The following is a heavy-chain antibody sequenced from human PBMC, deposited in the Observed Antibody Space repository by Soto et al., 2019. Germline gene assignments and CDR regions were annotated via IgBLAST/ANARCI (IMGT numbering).Heavy chain of an antibody. Sequence: SETLALTCTVYGGSISSGAYYWSWISQHPGKGLEWLGDIYYSGITYYNPSLKSRLTISVDTSNNQFSLKLSSVTAADTAVYYCARAEYSGYDYGYYYYYGMDVWGQGTTVT. CDR2: IYYSGIT. J-gene: IGHJ6*02. CDR1: GGSISSGAYY. V-gene: IGHV4-31*03. CDR3: ARAEYSGYDYGYYYYYGMDV. D-gene: IGHD5-12*01.